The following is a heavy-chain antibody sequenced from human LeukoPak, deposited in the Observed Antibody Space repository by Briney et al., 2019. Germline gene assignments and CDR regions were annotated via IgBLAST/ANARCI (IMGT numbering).Heavy chain of an antibody. Sequence: GGSLRLSCAASGFIFSSYWMSWVRQAPGKGLEWVANIKQDGSETYYVDSVKGRFTISRDNAKHSLYLQMNSLRAEDTAVYYCARENQRFYDFWSGLNDWGQGTLVTVSS. J-gene: IGHJ4*02. V-gene: IGHV3-7*01. CDR3: ARENQRFYDFWSGLND. CDR1: GFIFSSYW. CDR2: IKQDGSET. D-gene: IGHD3-3*01.